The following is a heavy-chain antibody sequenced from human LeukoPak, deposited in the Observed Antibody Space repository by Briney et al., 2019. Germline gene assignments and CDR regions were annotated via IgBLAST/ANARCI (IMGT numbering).Heavy chain of an antibody. Sequence: ASVKVSCKASGYTFTSYGISWVRQAPGQGLEWMGWISAYNGNTNYAQKLQGRVTMTTDTSTSTAYMELRSLRSDDTAVYYCARAIVVVPAAQLYNWFDPWGQGTLVTVSS. D-gene: IGHD2-2*01. J-gene: IGHJ5*02. CDR1: GYTFTSYG. V-gene: IGHV1-18*01. CDR2: ISAYNGNT. CDR3: ARAIVVVPAAQLYNWFDP.